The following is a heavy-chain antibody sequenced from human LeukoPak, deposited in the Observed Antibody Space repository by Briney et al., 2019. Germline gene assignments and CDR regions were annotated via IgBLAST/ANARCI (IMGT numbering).Heavy chain of an antibody. V-gene: IGHV3-20*04. J-gene: IGHJ4*02. Sequence: GRSLRLSCAASGFTFDDYGKSWVRQAPGKGLEWVSSIKWNGGSTGYADSVKGRFTISRDNAKNSLYLQMNSLRAEDTALYYCARDGGDCSGDSCYVDYWGQGTLVTVSS. CDR3: ARDGGDCSGDSCYVDY. CDR2: IKWNGGST. CDR1: GFTFDDYG. D-gene: IGHD2-15*01.